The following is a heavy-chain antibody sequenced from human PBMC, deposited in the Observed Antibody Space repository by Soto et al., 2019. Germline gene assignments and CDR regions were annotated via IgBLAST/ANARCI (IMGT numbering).Heavy chain of an antibody. J-gene: IGHJ6*02. Sequence: ASVKVSCKASGGTFSTYTISWVRQAPGQGLEWMGWINPNSGGTNYAQKFQGWVTMTRDTSISTAYMELSRLRSDDTAVYYCARGTSGEGYSYALYYYYGMDVWG. V-gene: IGHV1-2*04. CDR2: INPNSGGT. D-gene: IGHD5-18*01. CDR3: ARGTSGEGYSYALYYYYGMDV. CDR1: GGTFSTYT.